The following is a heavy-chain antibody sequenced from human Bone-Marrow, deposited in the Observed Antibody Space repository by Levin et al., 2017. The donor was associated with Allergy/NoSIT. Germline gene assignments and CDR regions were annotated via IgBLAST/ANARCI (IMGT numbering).Heavy chain of an antibody. Sequence: SPKISCAASGFSFDDFAMHWVRQAPGKGLEWLSGISWNGDTMGYADSVKGRFTISSDNAKNSLYLQMNSLRAEDTAFYYCAKANSINSWYSLFDSWGQGTLVTVSS. V-gene: IGHV3-9*01. CDR1: GFSFDDFA. CDR3: AKANSINSWYSLFDS. D-gene: IGHD2-15*01. J-gene: IGHJ4*02. CDR2: ISWNGDTM.